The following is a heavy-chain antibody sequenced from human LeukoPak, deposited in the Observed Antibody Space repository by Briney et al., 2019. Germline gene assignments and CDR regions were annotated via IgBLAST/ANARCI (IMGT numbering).Heavy chain of an antibody. CDR1: GYAFIDYA. CDR3: ARDPGDDFVVPGDP. D-gene: IGHD2-2*01. Sequence: EASVKVSCKASGYAFIDYAINWVRQAPGQGLEWMGWINTNTRNLTYAQGFTGRFVFSLDTSVSTTYLQISSLKAEDTAVYYCARDPGDDFVVPGDPWGQGTLVTVSS. V-gene: IGHV7-4-1*02. CDR2: INTNTRNL. J-gene: IGHJ5*02.